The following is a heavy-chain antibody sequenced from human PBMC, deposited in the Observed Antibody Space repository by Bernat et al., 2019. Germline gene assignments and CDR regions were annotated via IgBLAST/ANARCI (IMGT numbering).Heavy chain of an antibody. CDR3: ARDSGRTIFGEVIAAFDI. Sequence: EVQLVESGGGLVQPGGSLRLSCAASGFTFSSYEMNWVRQAPGKGLEWVSYISSSGSTIYYADSVKGRFTISRDNAKNSLYLQMNSLRAEDTAVYYCARDSGRTIFGEVIAAFDIWGQGTMVTVSS. V-gene: IGHV3-48*03. J-gene: IGHJ3*02. D-gene: IGHD3-3*01. CDR2: ISSSGSTI. CDR1: GFTFSSYE.